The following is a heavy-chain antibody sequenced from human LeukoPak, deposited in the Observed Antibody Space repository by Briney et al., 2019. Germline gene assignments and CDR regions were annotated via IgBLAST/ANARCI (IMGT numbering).Heavy chain of an antibody. D-gene: IGHD5-24*01. CDR1: GGSISSYY. J-gene: IGHJ6*03. Sequence: ETLSLTCTVSGGSISSYYWSWIRQPPGKGLEWIGYIYYSGSTNYNPSLKSRVTISVDTSKNQFSLKLSSVTAADTAVYYCARERDGYNYYYYYMDVWGKGTTVTVSS. V-gene: IGHV4-59*01. CDR2: IYYSGST. CDR3: ARERDGYNYYYYYMDV.